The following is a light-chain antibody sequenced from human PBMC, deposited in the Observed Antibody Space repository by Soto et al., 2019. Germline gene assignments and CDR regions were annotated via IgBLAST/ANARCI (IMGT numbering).Light chain of an antibody. V-gene: IGKV3-15*01. J-gene: IGKJ4*01. Sequence: EIVMTQSPATLSVSPGERATLSCRASQSVSSNLAWYQQKPGQAPTLLIYGASTRATGIPARFSGSGSGTEFTLTISSLQSEDFAVYYCQQYNNWTPLSFGGGTKVEFK. CDR2: GAS. CDR3: QQYNNWTPLS. CDR1: QSVSSN.